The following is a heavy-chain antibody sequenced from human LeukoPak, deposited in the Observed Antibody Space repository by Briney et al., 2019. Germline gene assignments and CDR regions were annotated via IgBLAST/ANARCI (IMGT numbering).Heavy chain of an antibody. CDR2: IKQDGSEK. CDR3: ARVGSSSSRIVFGLDYMDV. V-gene: IGHV3-7*01. D-gene: IGHD6-6*01. CDR1: GFTFSSYW. J-gene: IGHJ6*03. Sequence: GGSLRLSCAASGFTFSSYWMSWVRQAPGKGLEWVANIKQDGSEKYYVDSVKGRFTIPRDNAKNSLYLQMNSLRAEDTAVYYCARVGSSSSRIVFGLDYMDVWGKGTTVTVSS.